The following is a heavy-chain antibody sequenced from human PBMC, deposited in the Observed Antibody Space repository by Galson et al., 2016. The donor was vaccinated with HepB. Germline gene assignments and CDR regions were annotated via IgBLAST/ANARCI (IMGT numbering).Heavy chain of an antibody. CDR2: IDPTDSYT. D-gene: IGHD1-1*01. V-gene: IGHV5-10-1*01. CDR3: ARPRGRSTGPTTEAFDI. J-gene: IGHJ3*02. Sequence: QSGAEVKRPGDSLRISCKVSGDSFTNLWIGWVRQMPGKGLEWMGMIDPTDSYTNYSPSFQGHVTFSADKSNSTAYLQWGSLKASDTAIYYCARPRGRSTGPTTEAFDIWGQGTLVTVSS. CDR1: GDSFTNLW.